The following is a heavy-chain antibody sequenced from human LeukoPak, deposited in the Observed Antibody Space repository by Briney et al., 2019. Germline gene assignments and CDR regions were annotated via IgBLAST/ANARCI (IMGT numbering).Heavy chain of an antibody. CDR1: GFTFDDYA. Sequence: GGSLRLSCAASGFTFDDYAMHWVRQAPGKGLEWVAVISYDGSNKYYADSVKGRFTISKDNSKNTLYLQMNSLRAEDTAVYYCAKPHDLSVGVYNWFDPWGQGTLVTVSS. CDR3: AKPHDLSVGVYNWFDP. J-gene: IGHJ5*02. CDR2: ISYDGSNK. D-gene: IGHD3-16*01. V-gene: IGHV3-30*18.